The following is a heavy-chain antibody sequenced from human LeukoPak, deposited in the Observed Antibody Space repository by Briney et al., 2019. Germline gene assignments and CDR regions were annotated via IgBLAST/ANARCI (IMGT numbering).Heavy chain of an antibody. CDR3: ARTPRLDY. V-gene: IGHV3-74*01. CDR1: GFNFNSYW. J-gene: IGHJ4*02. CDR2: INGDRSNT. Sequence: QPSVTLRLSCAASGFNFNSYWMHWERQAPGKGLVWVSCINGDRSNTRYALSVKGRFTISRDNAKNTLYLQVNSLRAEDTAVYYCARTPRLDYWGQGTLVTVSS.